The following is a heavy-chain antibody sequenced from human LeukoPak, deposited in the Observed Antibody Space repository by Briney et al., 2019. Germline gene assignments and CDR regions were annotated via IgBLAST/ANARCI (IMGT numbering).Heavy chain of an antibody. Sequence: SETLSLTCAVSGGSISSGGYPWSWIRQPPGKGLEWIGYIYHSGSTYYNPSLKSRVTISVDRSKNQFSLKLSSVTAADTAVYYCARAYGDYVLDYWGQGTLVTVSS. V-gene: IGHV4-30-2*01. J-gene: IGHJ4*02. D-gene: IGHD4-17*01. CDR2: IYHSGST. CDR1: GGSISSGGYP. CDR3: ARAYGDYVLDY.